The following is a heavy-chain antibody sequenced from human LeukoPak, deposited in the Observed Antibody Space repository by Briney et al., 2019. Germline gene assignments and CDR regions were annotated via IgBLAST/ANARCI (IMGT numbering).Heavy chain of an antibody. CDR1: GFTFDDYA. Sequence: SGGSLRLSCAASGFTFDDYAMHWVRQAPGKGLEWVSGISWNSGSIGYADSVKGRFTISRDNAKNSLYLQMNSLRAEDTALYYCARGAGYCSSTSCYTSVDYWGQGTLVTVSS. V-gene: IGHV3-9*01. CDR2: ISWNSGSI. D-gene: IGHD2-2*02. J-gene: IGHJ4*02. CDR3: ARGAGYCSSTSCYTSVDY.